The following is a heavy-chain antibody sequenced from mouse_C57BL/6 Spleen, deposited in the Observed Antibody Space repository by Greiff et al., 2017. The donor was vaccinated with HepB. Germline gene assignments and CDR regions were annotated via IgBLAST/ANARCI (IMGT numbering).Heavy chain of an antibody. J-gene: IGHJ4*01. CDR2: IYPGSGST. CDR3: ASRGPTAQATQGNAMDY. D-gene: IGHD3-2*02. CDR1: GYTFTSYW. Sequence: VQLQQPGAELVKPGASVKMSCKASGYTFTSYWITWVKQRPGQGLEWIGDIYPGSGSTNYNEKFKSKATLTVDKPSSTAYMQLSSLTSEDSAVYYCASRGPTAQATQGNAMDYWGQGTSVTVSS. V-gene: IGHV1-55*01.